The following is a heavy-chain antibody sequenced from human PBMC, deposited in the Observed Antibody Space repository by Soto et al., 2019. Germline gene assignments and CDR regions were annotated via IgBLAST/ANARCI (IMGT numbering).Heavy chain of an antibody. CDR2: ISYDGSNK. J-gene: IGHJ4*02. D-gene: IGHD5-18*01. V-gene: IGHV3-30-3*01. Sequence: QVQLVESGGGVVQPGRSLRLSCAASGFTFSSYAMHWVRQAPGKGLEWVAVISYDGSNKYYADSVKGRFTISRDNSKNTLYLQMNSLRAEDTAVYYCARAPMDTAMARGWDYWGQGTLVTVSS. CDR1: GFTFSSYA. CDR3: ARAPMDTAMARGWDY.